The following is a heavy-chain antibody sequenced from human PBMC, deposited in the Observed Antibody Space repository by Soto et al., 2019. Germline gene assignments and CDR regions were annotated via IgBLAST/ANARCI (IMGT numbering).Heavy chain of an antibody. CDR3: ARDHYDFWSGYYN. Sequence: QVQLVESGGGVVQPGRSLRLSCAASGFTFSSYAMHWVRQAPGKGLEWVAVISYDGSNKYYADSVKGRFTISRDNSNNTLYLQMHSLRAEDTAVYYCARDHYDFWSGYYNWGQGTLVTVSS. J-gene: IGHJ4*02. CDR2: ISYDGSNK. V-gene: IGHV3-30-3*01. D-gene: IGHD3-3*01. CDR1: GFTFSSYA.